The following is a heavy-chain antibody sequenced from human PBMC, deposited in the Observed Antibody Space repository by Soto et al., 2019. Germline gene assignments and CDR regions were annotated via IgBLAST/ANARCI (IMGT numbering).Heavy chain of an antibody. J-gene: IGHJ4*02. D-gene: IGHD4-17*01. CDR2: IYPESSDT. Sequence: EVQLVQSGAEVKKPGESLKISCQGSGYTFSRFWIGWVRQMPGQGLEWMGIIYPESSDTRYGPSSQDQVTISADKSINSLYLEWSSMKTSDTAMYYCARHSVGLGNGDYFQIDSWCQGTLVTVST. V-gene: IGHV5-51*01. CDR3: ARHSVGLGNGDYFQIDS. CDR1: GYTFSRFW.